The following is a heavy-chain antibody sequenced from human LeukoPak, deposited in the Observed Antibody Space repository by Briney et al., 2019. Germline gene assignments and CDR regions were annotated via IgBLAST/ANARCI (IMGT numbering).Heavy chain of an antibody. J-gene: IGHJ4*02. CDR3: ARHYYDRSGYYYFDY. D-gene: IGHD3-22*01. CDR1: GGSISGYF. V-gene: IGHV4-59*08. Sequence: PSETLSLTCTVSGGSISGYFWSWIRQPPGKGLDYIGCIYYSGSTNYNPSLESRVTISVDTSKNQFSLKLSSVTAADTAVYFCARHYYDRSGYYYFDYWGQGTLVTVSS. CDR2: IYYSGST.